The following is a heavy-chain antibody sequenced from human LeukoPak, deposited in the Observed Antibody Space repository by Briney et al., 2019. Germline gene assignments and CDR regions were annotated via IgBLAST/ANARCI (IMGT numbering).Heavy chain of an antibody. V-gene: IGHV3-30*02. Sequence: PGGSLRLSCAASGFTFSSYGMHWVRQAPGKGLEWVAFIRYDGSNKYYADSVKGRFIISRDNSKNTLYLQMNSLRAEDTAVYYCANDGAYYDSSTDAFDIWGQGTMVTVSS. D-gene: IGHD3-22*01. J-gene: IGHJ3*02. CDR3: ANDGAYYDSSTDAFDI. CDR1: GFTFSSYG. CDR2: IRYDGSNK.